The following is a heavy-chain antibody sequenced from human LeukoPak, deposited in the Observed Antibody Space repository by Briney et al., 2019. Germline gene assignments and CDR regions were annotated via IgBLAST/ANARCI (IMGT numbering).Heavy chain of an antibody. Sequence: GGSLRLSCAASGLTFSIYAMQWVRQAPGKGLEHVSGISYNGSQIYYGNSVKDRFTISRDNAKNTVYLQMASLRVDDMAVYYCVRDRGGSGWYYFDYWGQGTLVTVSS. D-gene: IGHD6-19*01. CDR3: VRDRGGSGWYYFDY. J-gene: IGHJ4*02. CDR1: GLTFSIYA. CDR2: ISYNGSQI. V-gene: IGHV3-64*01.